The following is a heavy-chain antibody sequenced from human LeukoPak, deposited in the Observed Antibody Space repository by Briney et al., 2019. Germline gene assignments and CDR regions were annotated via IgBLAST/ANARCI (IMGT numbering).Heavy chain of an antibody. V-gene: IGHV5-51*01. Sequence: GESLKISCKGSAYSFTSYWIGWVRQMPGKGLEWMGIIYPEDSDTRYSPSFQGQVTISADKSISTAYLQWNSLKASDTAMYYCARLLDSSGFYFDYWGQGTLVTVSS. D-gene: IGHD3-22*01. CDR1: AYSFTSYW. CDR3: ARLLDSSGFYFDY. J-gene: IGHJ4*02. CDR2: IYPEDSDT.